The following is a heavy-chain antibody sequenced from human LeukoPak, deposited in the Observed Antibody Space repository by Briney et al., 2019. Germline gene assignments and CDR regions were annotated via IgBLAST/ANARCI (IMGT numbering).Heavy chain of an antibody. J-gene: IGHJ5*02. CDR1: GGSISSSSYY. CDR2: IYYSGST. D-gene: IGHD3-10*01. V-gene: IGHV4-39*01. Sequence: SETLSLTCTVAGGSISSSSYYWGWIRQPPGKGLEWIGSIYYSGSTYYDPSLKSRVTISVDTSKNQFSLKLSSVTAADTAVYYCASLGSNIWFGESSTSWGQGTLVTVSS. CDR3: ASLGSNIWFGESSTS.